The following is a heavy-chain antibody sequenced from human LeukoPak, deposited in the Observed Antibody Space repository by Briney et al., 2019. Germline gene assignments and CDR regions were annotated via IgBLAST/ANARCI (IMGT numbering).Heavy chain of an antibody. V-gene: IGHV1-46*01. J-gene: IGHJ4*02. Sequence: ASVKVSCKASGYTFTSYYMHWVRQAPGQGLEWMGIINPSGGSTSYAQKFQGRVTMTRDTSTSTVYMELSSLRAEDTALYYCAKAPFCSGGSCPRNFDYWGQGTLVTVSS. CDR1: GYTFTSYY. CDR3: AKAPFCSGGSCPRNFDY. D-gene: IGHD2-15*01. CDR2: INPSGGST.